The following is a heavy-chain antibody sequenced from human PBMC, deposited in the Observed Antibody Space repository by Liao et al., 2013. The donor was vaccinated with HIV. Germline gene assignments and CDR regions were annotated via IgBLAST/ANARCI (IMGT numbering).Heavy chain of an antibody. Sequence: QLQLQESGPGLVKPSETLSLTCTVSGGSISSSSYYWGWIRQPPGKGLEWIGRMYTSGSTNYNPSLKSRVTISVDTSKNQFSLKLSSVTAADTAVYYCARSRMSLAAAGTLDYWGQGTLVTVSS. D-gene: IGHD6-13*01. V-gene: IGHV4-39*07. CDR2: MYTSGST. CDR3: ARSRMSLAAAGTLDY. J-gene: IGHJ4*02. CDR1: GGSISSSSYY.